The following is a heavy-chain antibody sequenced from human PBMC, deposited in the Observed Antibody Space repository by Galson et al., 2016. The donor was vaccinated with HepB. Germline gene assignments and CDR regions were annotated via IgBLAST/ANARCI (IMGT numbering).Heavy chain of an antibody. J-gene: IGHJ4*02. CDR3: ARDREEDWDSYGYYYIGDY. CDR1: GFSLSTYG. Sequence: SLRLSCAASGFSLSTYGMNWVRQAPGKGLEWLSYITSDSLTIYYADSVKGRFTISRDNAKSSLYLQMNSLTDEDTAVYYCARDREEDWDSYGYYYIGDYWGQGTLVTVSS. V-gene: IGHV3-48*02. CDR2: ITSDSLTI. D-gene: IGHD5-18*01.